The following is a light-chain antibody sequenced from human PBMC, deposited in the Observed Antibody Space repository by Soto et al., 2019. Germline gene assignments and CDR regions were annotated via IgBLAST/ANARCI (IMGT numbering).Light chain of an antibody. CDR3: QQDHTWPPSTT. CDR1: QTVSNH. J-gene: IGKJ5*01. Sequence: EVIMTQSPATLSVSPGERATLSCRASQTVSNHLAWYQQKNGQAPRLLIYHTSIMATGIPTRFSGSGSGTEFILTISSLQSEDFAVYYCQQDHTWPPSTTFGQGTRLEIK. CDR2: HTS. V-gene: IGKV3D-15*01.